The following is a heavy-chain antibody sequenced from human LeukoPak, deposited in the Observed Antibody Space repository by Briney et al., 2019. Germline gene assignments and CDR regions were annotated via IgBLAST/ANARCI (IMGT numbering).Heavy chain of an antibody. Sequence: SETLSLTCTVSGDSISSTSYYWVWIRQPPGQGLEWIVSIYSSGTTYYNPSLKSRVTISVDTSKNPFSLKVSSVTAADTAVYYCASRVYGLGSFNYWGQGTLVTVSS. CDR2: IYSSGTT. D-gene: IGHD3-10*01. CDR3: ASRVYGLGSFNY. J-gene: IGHJ4*01. V-gene: IGHV4-39*01. CDR1: GDSISSTSYY.